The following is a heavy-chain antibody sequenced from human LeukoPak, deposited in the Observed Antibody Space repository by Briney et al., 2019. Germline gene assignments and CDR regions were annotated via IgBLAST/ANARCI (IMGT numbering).Heavy chain of an antibody. CDR2: ISDSGSGI. Sequence: PGGSLRLSCAASGFTFSSFEMNWVRQAPGRGLEWVSYISDSGSGIYYAESVRGRFTVSRDNAQNSLYLQMNSLRVEDTAVYYCAREELNCGGDCFQHWGQGTLVTVSS. V-gene: IGHV3-48*03. J-gene: IGHJ4*02. CDR1: GFTFSSFE. D-gene: IGHD2-21*02. CDR3: AREELNCGGDCFQH.